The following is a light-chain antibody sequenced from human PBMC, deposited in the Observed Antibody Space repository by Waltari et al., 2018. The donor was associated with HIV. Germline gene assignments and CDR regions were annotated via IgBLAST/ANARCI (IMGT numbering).Light chain of an antibody. CDR2: KDS. V-gene: IGLV3-25*03. Sequence: SYELTQAPSVSVSPGQTAKITSPGDALSKHYVYWYQQKPGQAPLMMIFKDSERPSEIPARFSASSSGSTSILTISGVQAEDEADYYCQSGHNSDSIFGGGTKLTVL. J-gene: IGLJ2*01. CDR1: ALSKHY. CDR3: QSGHNSDSI.